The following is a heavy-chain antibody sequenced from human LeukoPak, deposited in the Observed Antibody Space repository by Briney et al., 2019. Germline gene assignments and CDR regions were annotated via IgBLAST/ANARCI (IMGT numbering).Heavy chain of an antibody. CDR2: IIPIFGTA. V-gene: IGHV1-69*05. CDR1: GGTFSSYA. Sequence: SVKVSCKASGGTFSSYAISWVRQAPGQGLEWMGGIIPIFGTANYAQKFQGRVTITTDESTSTAYMELSSLRSEDTAVYYCANEDYTGSCRQCRGGLDYWGQGTLVTVSS. J-gene: IGHJ4*02. D-gene: IGHD1-26*01. CDR3: ANEDYTGSCRQCRGGLDY.